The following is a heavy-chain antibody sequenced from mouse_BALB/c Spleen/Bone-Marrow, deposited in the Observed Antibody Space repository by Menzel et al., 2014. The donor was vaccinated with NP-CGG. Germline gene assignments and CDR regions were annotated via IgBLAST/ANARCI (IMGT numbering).Heavy chain of an antibody. CDR1: GFTFTDYY. CDR2: IRNKAYGYTT. Sequence: EAMLVESGGGLVQPGGSLRLSCTTSGFTFTDYYMSWVRHPPGKALEWLAFIRNKAYGYTTEYSASVRGRFTISRDNSQSILYLQMNTLRAEDSATYYCAGFPMDYWGQGTSVTVPS. CDR3: AGFPMDY. J-gene: IGHJ4*01. V-gene: IGHV7-3*02.